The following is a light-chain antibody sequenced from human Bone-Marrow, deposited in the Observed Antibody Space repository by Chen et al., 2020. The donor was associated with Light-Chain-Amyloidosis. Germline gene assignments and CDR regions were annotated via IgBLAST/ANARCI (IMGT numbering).Light chain of an antibody. V-gene: IGLV2-14*01. CDR3: SSYTITNTLV. J-gene: IGLJ1*01. Sequence: QSALTHPPSVSGSAGQSITIACTGASSDVGGVTHVSWYQQHPDTAPKLMIYEVTNRPSWVPDRFSGSKSDNTASLTISGLQTEDEADYFCSSYTITNTLVFGSGTRVTVL. CDR1: SSDVGGVTH. CDR2: EVT.